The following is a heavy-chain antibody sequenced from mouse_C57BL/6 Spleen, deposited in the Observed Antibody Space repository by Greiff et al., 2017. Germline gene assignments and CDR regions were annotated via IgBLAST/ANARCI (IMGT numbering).Heavy chain of an antibody. Sequence: QVQLQQSGAELVRPGASVTLSCKASGYTFTDYEMHWVKQTPVHGLEWIGAIDPETGGTAYNQKFKGKAILTADKSSSTAYMELRSLTSEDSAVYYCTRWGTTVQYYFDYWGQGTTLTVSS. CDR3: TRWGTTVQYYFDY. CDR1: GYTFTDYE. CDR2: IDPETGGT. V-gene: IGHV1-15*01. D-gene: IGHD1-1*01. J-gene: IGHJ2*01.